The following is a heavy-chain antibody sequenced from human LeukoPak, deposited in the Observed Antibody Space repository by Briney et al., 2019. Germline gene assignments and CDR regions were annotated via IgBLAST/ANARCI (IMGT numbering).Heavy chain of an antibody. Sequence: GESLKISCKGSGYSFTSYWIGWVRQMPGKGLEWMGIIYPGDSDTRYSPSSQGQVTISADKSISTAYLQWSSLKASDTAMYYCARLPYSSSSLDNWFDPWGQGTLVTVSS. CDR1: GYSFTSYW. V-gene: IGHV5-51*01. D-gene: IGHD6-6*01. CDR2: IYPGDSDT. CDR3: ARLPYSSSSLDNWFDP. J-gene: IGHJ5*02.